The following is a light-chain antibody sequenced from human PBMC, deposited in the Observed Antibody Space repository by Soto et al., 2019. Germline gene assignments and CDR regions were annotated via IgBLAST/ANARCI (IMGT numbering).Light chain of an antibody. Sequence: QSVLTQPPSVSGAPGQRVTISCTGSSSNIGAGYDVHWYQQLPGTAPKLLLYGNSNRPSGVPDRFSGSKSGTSASLAITGLQAEDEAEYYCQSYDSSLSGWVFGGGTKVTVL. CDR2: GNS. J-gene: IGLJ3*02. CDR3: QSYDSSLSGWV. CDR1: SSNIGAGYD. V-gene: IGLV1-40*01.